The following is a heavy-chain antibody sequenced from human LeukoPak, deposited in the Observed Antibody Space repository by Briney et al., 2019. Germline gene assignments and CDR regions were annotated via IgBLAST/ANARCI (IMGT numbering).Heavy chain of an antibody. CDR2: IKQDGSEK. CDR3: AKDRLGGPYFFHY. CDR1: GFTFSSYW. D-gene: IGHD3-16*01. Sequence: GGSLRLSCAASGFTFSSYWMSWVRQAPGKGLEWVANIKQDGSEKYYVDSVKGRFTISRDNAKNSPYLQMNSLRAEDTAVYFCAKDRLGGPYFFHYWGQGTLVTVSS. J-gene: IGHJ4*02. V-gene: IGHV3-7*01.